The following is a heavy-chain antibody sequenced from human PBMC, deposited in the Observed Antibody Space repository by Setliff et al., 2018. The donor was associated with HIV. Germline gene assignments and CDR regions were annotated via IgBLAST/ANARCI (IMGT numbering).Heavy chain of an antibody. CDR1: GYTFTSYG. CDR3: ARRGNYYASAFDY. J-gene: IGHJ4*02. V-gene: IGHV1-18*01. CDR2: ISPATDKT. Sequence: AASVKVSCKASGYTFTSYGISWVRQAPGQGLEWMGWISPATDKTNYAQKLQGRVTMTTDTSTSTAYMDLRSLRSDDTAVYYCARRGNYYASAFDYWGQGTLVTVS. D-gene: IGHD3-10*01.